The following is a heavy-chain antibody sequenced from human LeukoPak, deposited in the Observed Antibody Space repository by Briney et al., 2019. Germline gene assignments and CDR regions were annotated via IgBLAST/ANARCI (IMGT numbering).Heavy chain of an antibody. CDR1: GYTFTSYG. Sequence: ASVKVSCKASGYTFTSYGISWVRQAPGQGLEWMGWISAYNGNTNYAQRLQGRVTMTTDTSTSTAYMELRSLRSDDTAVYYRARDETRDLVATLDYWGQGTLVTVSS. V-gene: IGHV1-18*01. CDR2: ISAYNGNT. D-gene: IGHD5-12*01. J-gene: IGHJ4*02. CDR3: ARDETRDLVATLDY.